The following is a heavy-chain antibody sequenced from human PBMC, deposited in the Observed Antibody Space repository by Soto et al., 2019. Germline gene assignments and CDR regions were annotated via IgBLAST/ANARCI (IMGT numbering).Heavy chain of an antibody. J-gene: IGHJ2*01. CDR3: ARVGSMSTADV. CDR1: GGTFRNYP. V-gene: IGHV1-69*12. D-gene: IGHD4-4*01. CDR2: IIPMFGTG. Sequence: QVQLVQSGAEVKKPGSSVKVSCKASGGTFRNYPVSWVRQAPGQVLEWMGGIIPMFGTGNYAQRFQGRVTITADESTNTAYMELDSLRSDDTAVYYCARVGSMSTADVWGRGTLVTVSS.